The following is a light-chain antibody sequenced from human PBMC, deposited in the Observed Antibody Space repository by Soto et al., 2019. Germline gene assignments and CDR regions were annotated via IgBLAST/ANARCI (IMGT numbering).Light chain of an antibody. Sequence: EIVLTQSPGTLSLSPGDRVTLSCRASQSVSSDYLAWFQQKPGQAPRLLIYDASRRATGIPDGFSGSGSGTDFTLTITRLEAEDVAVYYCQQYCSSPFSFGGGTKVEIK. V-gene: IGKV3-20*01. CDR1: QSVSSDY. J-gene: IGKJ4*01. CDR3: QQYCSSPFS. CDR2: DAS.